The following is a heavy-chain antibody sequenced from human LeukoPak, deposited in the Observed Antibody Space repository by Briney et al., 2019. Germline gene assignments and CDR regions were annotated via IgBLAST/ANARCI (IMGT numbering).Heavy chain of an antibody. CDR1: GFTFSSYA. V-gene: IGHV3-30-3*01. CDR3: AKDALPAALPHAFDI. Sequence: GGSLRLSCAASGFTFSSYAMRWVRQAPGKGLEWVAVISYDGSNKYYADSVKGRFTISRDNSKNTPYLQMNSLRAEDTAVYYCAKDALPAALPHAFDIWGQGTMVTVSS. D-gene: IGHD2-2*01. CDR2: ISYDGSNK. J-gene: IGHJ3*02.